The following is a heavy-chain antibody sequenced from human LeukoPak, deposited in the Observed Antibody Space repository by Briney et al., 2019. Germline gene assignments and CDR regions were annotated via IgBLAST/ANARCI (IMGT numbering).Heavy chain of an antibody. Sequence: ASVKVSCKASGYTFTSYYMHRVRQAPGQGLEWMGIINPSGGSTSYAQKFQGRVTMTRDMSTSTVYMELSSLRSEDTAVYYCARDSEQQLVGYYYYYYMDVWGKGTTVTVSS. V-gene: IGHV1-46*01. CDR2: INPSGGST. J-gene: IGHJ6*03. CDR1: GYTFTSYY. CDR3: ARDSEQQLVGYYYYYYMDV. D-gene: IGHD6-13*01.